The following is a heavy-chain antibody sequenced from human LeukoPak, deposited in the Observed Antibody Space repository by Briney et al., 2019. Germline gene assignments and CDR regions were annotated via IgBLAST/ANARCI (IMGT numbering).Heavy chain of an antibody. D-gene: IGHD1-26*01. CDR1: GGSISNYY. J-gene: IGHJ5*02. V-gene: IGHV4-59*01. Sequence: PSETLSLTCTVSGGSISNYYWNWIRQPPGKGLEWIGYMFYSGSTSYNPSLKSRVTISLDTSKNQFSLKVTSVTAADTAMYYCARSQTGYTGSYGLFDPWGQGTLVTVSS. CDR2: MFYSGST. CDR3: ARSQTGYTGSYGLFDP.